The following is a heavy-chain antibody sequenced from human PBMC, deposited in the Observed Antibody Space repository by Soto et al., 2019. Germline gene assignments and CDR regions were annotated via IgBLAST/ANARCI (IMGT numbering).Heavy chain of an antibody. CDR1: GGTFSSYA. CDR3: VRVVAIPGYPDN. V-gene: IGHV1-69*01. CDR2: IVPIVDTS. J-gene: IGHJ4*02. Sequence: QVQLVQYGAEVRQPASSVKVACKTSGGTFSSYAISWVRQAPGQGLEWMGGIVPIVDTSTYAQKFQGRVTITADESTSTAYMELSSLRSDDTARYYCVRVVAIPGYPDNWGQGSLVTGSS. D-gene: IGHD5-12*01.